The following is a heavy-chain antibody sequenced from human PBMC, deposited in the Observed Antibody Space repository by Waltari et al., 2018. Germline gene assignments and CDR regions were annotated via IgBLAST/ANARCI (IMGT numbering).Heavy chain of an antibody. V-gene: IGHV4-34*02. J-gene: IGHJ6*02. Sequence: QVQLQQWGAGQLQPSETLYLTCAVYGVPFSGYYWGWIRQPPGKGLEWIGEINHNGNHNRNPCLRSRLTKLIVKSKRQFALKLDSVNAAGKGVYYCVRLEDCTGPGGNCYSADSFAMDVWGQGTMVTVSS. CDR1: GVPFSGYY. CDR2: INHNGNH. D-gene: IGHD2-15*01. CDR3: VRLEDCTGPGGNCYSADSFAMDV.